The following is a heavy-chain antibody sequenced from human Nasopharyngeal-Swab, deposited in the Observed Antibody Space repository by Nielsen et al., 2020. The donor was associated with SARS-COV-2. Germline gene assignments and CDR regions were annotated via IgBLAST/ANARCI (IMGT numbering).Heavy chain of an antibody. J-gene: IGHJ3*02. CDR3: ARVLLRALGKFGEGYAFDI. CDR2: ISSSSTYI. V-gene: IGHV3-21*01. Sequence: GGSLRLSCAASGFTFSSYWMNWVRQAPGKGLEWVSSISSSSTYIYYADSVKGRFTISRDNAKNSLYLQMNSLRVEDTAVYYCARVLLRALGKFGEGYAFDIWGQGTMVTVSS. CDR1: GFTFSSYW. D-gene: IGHD3-10*01.